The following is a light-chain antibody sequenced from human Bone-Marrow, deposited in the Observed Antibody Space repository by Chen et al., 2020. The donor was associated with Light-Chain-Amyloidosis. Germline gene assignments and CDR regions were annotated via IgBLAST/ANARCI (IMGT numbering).Light chain of an antibody. CDR2: AAS. V-gene: IGKV1-39*01. J-gene: IGKJ2*02. CDR1: QNIGTF. Sequence: DIQMTQSPPFLSASIGARVTITCRASQNIGTFLHWYQQKPGKAPKLLIFAASTLQGEVPSRFTGSGSGTDFILTINSLQLEDFATYYCQQSYSNPRTFGQGTKVEI. CDR3: QQSYSNPRT.